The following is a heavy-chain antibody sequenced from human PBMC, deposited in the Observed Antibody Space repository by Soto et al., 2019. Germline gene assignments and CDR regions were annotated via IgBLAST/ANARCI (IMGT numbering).Heavy chain of an antibody. D-gene: IGHD3-10*01. V-gene: IGHV1-8*01. CDR3: ARVYYGSGSYPN. CDR2: MNPNSGNT. CDR1: RYTFTSYD. J-gene: IGHJ4*02. Sequence: ASVKVSCKASRYTFTSYDINWVRQATGQGLEWMGWMNPNSGNTGYAQKFQGRVTMTRNTSISTAYMELSSLRSEDTAVYYCARVYYGSGSYPNWGQGTLVTVSS.